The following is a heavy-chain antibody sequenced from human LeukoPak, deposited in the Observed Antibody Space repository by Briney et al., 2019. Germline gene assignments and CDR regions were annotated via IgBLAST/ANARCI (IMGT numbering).Heavy chain of an antibody. Sequence: GASVKVSCKASGYTFTSYGISWVRQAPGQGLEWMGWISAYNGNTNYAQKLQGRVTMTTDTSTSTAYMELSSLRSEDTAVYYCARVWVLLPPKVPHWNFDLWGRGTLVTVSS. D-gene: IGHD2-15*01. CDR1: GYTFTSYG. CDR2: ISAYNGNT. J-gene: IGHJ2*01. CDR3: ARVWVLLPPKVPHWNFDL. V-gene: IGHV1-18*01.